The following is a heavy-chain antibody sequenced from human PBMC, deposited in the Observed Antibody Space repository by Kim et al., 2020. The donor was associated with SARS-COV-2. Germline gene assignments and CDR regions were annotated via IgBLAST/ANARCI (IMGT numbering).Heavy chain of an antibody. V-gene: IGHV3-21*01. J-gene: IGHJ6*02. CDR2: ISSSSSYI. CDR3: AREDTMIVVVDYYYGMDV. Sequence: GGSLRLSCAASGFTFSSYSMNWVRQAPGKGLEWVSSISSSSSYIYYADSVKGRFTISRDNAKNSLYLQMNSLRAEDTAVYYCAREDTMIVVVDYYYGMDVWGQGTTVTVSS. D-gene: IGHD3-22*01. CDR1: GFTFSSYS.